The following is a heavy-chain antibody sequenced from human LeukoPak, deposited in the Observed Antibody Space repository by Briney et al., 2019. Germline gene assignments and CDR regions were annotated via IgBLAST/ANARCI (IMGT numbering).Heavy chain of an antibody. CDR1: GLTFSSYG. J-gene: IGHJ6*02. Sequence: QPGRSLRLSCAASGLTFSSYGMHWVRQAPGKGLEWVAVIWYDGSNKYYADSVKGRFTISRDNSKNTLYLQMNSLRAEDTAVYYCAKADAASPIYGMDVWGQGTTVTVSS. V-gene: IGHV3-33*06. CDR2: IWYDGSNK. CDR3: AKADAASPIYGMDV.